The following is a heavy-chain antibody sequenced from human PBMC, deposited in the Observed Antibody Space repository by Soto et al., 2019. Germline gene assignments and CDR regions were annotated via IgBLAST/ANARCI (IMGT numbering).Heavy chain of an antibody. CDR3: ARGPFYGDDYDDAFDI. CDR1: GGSISSYY. V-gene: IGHV4-59*01. J-gene: IGHJ3*02. D-gene: IGHD4-17*01. CDR2: IYYSGST. Sequence: TLSLTFTGSGGSISSYYWSWIRQPPGKGLEWIGYIYYSGSTNYNPSLKSRVTISVDTSKNQFSLKLSSVTAADTAVYYCARGPFYGDDYDDAFDIWGQGTMVTGSS.